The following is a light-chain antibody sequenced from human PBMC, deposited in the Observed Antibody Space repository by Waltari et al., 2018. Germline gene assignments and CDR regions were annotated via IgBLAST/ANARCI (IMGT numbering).Light chain of an antibody. Sequence: DIQMTQSPSTLSASVVARGTISCRASQNVGTWLAWYQQKPGKAPKLLIYMASSLESGVPSRFSGSGSVTEFTLTISSLQPDDFATYSCQQYSSFSTFGQGTKV. CDR1: QNVGTW. V-gene: IGKV1-5*03. CDR3: QQYSSFST. J-gene: IGKJ2*01. CDR2: MAS.